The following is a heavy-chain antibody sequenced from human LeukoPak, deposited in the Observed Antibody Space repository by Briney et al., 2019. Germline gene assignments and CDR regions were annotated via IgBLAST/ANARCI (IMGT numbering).Heavy chain of an antibody. CDR1: GFTFDDYA. CDR3: VKDASNYDILTGYYHFEY. Sequence: GGSLRLSCAASGFTFDDYAMHWVRQVPGKGLEWVSGISWNSISIGYADSVKGRFTISRDNAKKSLYLQMNSLRVEDTALYYCVKDASNYDILTGYYHFEYWGQGTWATVSS. CDR2: ISWNSISI. D-gene: IGHD3-9*01. J-gene: IGHJ4*02. V-gene: IGHV3-9*01.